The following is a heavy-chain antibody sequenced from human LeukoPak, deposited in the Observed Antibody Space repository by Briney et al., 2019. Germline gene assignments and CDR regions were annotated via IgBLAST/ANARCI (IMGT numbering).Heavy chain of an antibody. V-gene: IGHV3-15*01. CDR2: IKPKTDDGTT. CDR1: GFLFSKAW. D-gene: IGHD3-16*01. CDR3: TSALNLVLGELLGY. J-gene: IGHJ4*02. Sequence: GSLRLSCAASGFLFSKAWMAWVRPAPGKGLEWVGHIKPKTDDGTTDYAAPVKGRFTISRDDSKSTLYLQMNSLNTEDTAVYFCTSALNLVLGELLGYWGQGTLVTVSS.